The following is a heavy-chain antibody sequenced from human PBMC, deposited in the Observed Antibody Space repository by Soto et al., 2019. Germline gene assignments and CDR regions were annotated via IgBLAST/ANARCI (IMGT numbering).Heavy chain of an antibody. CDR2: IYSGGNT. J-gene: IGHJ4*02. V-gene: IGHV3-30*14. CDR1: GFTFSSYA. Sequence: QVQLVESGGGVVQPGRSLRLSCAASGFTFSSYAMHWVRQAPGKGLEWVAVIYSGGNTYYADSVKGRFSMSRDKSKNTLFLQMNGLRAEDTAVYYCGRGSSDSDGILRVDYWGQGTLVTVSS. D-gene: IGHD2-2*01. CDR3: GRGSSDSDGILRVDY.